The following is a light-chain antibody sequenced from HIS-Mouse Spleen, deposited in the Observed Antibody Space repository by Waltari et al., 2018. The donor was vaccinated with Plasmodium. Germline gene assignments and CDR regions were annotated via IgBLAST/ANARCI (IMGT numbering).Light chain of an antibody. CDR3: YSTDSSGNHRV. J-gene: IGLJ3*02. CDR2: EDS. Sequence: SYELTQPPSVSVSPGQTARITCSGDAFPKKSACWYQQQSGQAPVLGIYEDSKRPSGIPERFSGSSSGTMATLTISGAQVEDEADYYCYSTDSSGNHRVFGGGTKLTVL. CDR1: AFPKKS. V-gene: IGLV3-10*01.